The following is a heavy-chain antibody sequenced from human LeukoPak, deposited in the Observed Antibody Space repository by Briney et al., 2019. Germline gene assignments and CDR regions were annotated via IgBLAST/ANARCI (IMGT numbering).Heavy chain of an antibody. CDR1: GYTFTSYD. V-gene: IGHV1-8*01. CDR2: MNPNSGNT. CDR3: ARGRRNYYGLDY. D-gene: IGHD3-22*01. Sequence: ASVKVSCKASGYTFTSYDINWVRQATGQGLEWMGWMNPNSGNTGYAQKFQGRVTMTRNTSISTAYMELSSLRSEDTAVYHCARGRRNYYGLDYWGQGTLVTVSS. J-gene: IGHJ4*02.